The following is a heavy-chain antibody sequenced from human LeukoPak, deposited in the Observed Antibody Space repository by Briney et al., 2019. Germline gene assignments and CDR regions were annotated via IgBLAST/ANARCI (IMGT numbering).Heavy chain of an antibody. Sequence: GGSLRLSCAASGFTSSSYAMGWVRQAPGKGLEWVSAISGSGASTYYADSVKGRFTISRDNSKNTLYLQMNSLRAEDTAVYYCAKDPAIVVVYYFDYWGQGTLVTVSS. D-gene: IGHD3-22*01. J-gene: IGHJ4*02. CDR3: AKDPAIVVVYYFDY. CDR2: ISGSGAST. V-gene: IGHV3-23*01. CDR1: GFTSSSYA.